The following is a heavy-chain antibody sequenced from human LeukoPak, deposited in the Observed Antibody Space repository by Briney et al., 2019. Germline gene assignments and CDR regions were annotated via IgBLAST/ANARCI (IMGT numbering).Heavy chain of an antibody. J-gene: IGHJ4*02. CDR2: MNPNSGNT. CDR3: ARDYYGSGSYVGY. Sequence: ASVKVSCKASGYTFTSYDINWVRQATGQGLEWMGWMNPNSGNTGYAQKFQGGVTMTRNTSISTAYMELSSLRSEDTAVYYSARDYYGSGSYVGYWGQGTLVTVSS. CDR1: GYTFTSYD. V-gene: IGHV1-8*01. D-gene: IGHD3-10*01.